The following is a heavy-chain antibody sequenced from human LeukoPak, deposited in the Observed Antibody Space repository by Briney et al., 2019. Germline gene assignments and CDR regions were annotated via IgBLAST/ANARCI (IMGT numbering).Heavy chain of an antibody. CDR3: ARDSYNNVDY. Sequence: PGGSLRLSCAASGFTFTSYWMHWVRQAPGKGLVWVSRTDTEGTSTYYADSVKGRFTVSRYNAKNTVYLQMNSLRAEDTAVYYCARDSYNNVDYWGQGTLVTVSS. CDR2: TDTEGTST. V-gene: IGHV3-74*01. D-gene: IGHD5-24*01. J-gene: IGHJ4*02. CDR1: GFTFTSYW.